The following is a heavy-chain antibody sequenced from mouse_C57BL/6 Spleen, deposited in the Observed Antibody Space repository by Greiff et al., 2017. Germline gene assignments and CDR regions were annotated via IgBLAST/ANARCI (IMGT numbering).Heavy chain of an antibody. Sequence: VQLQQSGPGLVQPGASVRISCKASGYPFTDYYINWVKQRPGQGLEWIGWIYPGSGNSKYNEKFKGKATLTVDTSSSTAYMQLSSLTSEDSAVYFCARLEGYGFAYWGQGTLVTVSA. V-gene: IGHV1-84*01. CDR2: IYPGSGNS. J-gene: IGHJ3*01. CDR3: ARLEGYGFAY. CDR1: GYPFTDYY. D-gene: IGHD2-2*01.